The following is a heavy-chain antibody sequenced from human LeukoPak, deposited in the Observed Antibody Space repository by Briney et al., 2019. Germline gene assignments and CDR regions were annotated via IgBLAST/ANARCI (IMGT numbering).Heavy chain of an antibody. CDR3: ARGARCSGGSCYSASAKFGAFDI. CDR2: ISYSGST. V-gene: IGHV4-39*01. CDR1: GASISSSGYY. D-gene: IGHD2-15*01. J-gene: IGHJ3*02. Sequence: SETLSLTCTVSGASISSSGYYWGWIRQPPGKGLEWIGSISYSGSTYYNPSLKSRVTISVDTSKNQFSLKLSSVTAADTAVYYCARGARCSGGSCYSASAKFGAFDIWGQGTMVTVSS.